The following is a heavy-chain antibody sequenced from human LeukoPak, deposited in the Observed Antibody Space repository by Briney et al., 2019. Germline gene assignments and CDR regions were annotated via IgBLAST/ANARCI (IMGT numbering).Heavy chain of an antibody. J-gene: IGHJ4*02. V-gene: IGHV4-39*07. Sequence: SETLSLTCTVSGGSISSRSYYWGWIRQPPGKGLEWIGSIYYSGSTYYNPSLKSRVTISVDTSKNQFSLKLSSVTAADTAVYYCARAGPILVAYFDYWGQGTLVTVSS. D-gene: IGHD2/OR15-2a*01. CDR1: GGSISSRSYY. CDR3: ARAGPILVAYFDY. CDR2: IYYSGST.